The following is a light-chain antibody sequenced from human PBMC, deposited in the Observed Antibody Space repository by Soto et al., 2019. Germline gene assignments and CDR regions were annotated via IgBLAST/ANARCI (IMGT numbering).Light chain of an antibody. J-gene: IGLJ1*01. CDR1: SANIGSNT. Sequence: QSALTQPPSASGTPGQRVTLSCSGSSANIGSNTVNWYQQLPGTAPKLLIYSNNQRPSGVPDRFSGSKSGTSASLAISGLQPEDEADYYCAAWDDSLNGYVFXTGTKLTVL. CDR2: SNN. V-gene: IGLV1-44*01. CDR3: AAWDDSLNGYV.